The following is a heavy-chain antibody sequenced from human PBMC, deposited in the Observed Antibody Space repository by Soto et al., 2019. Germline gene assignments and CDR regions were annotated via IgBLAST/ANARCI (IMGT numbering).Heavy chain of an antibody. CDR2: IDYSGST. CDR1: GGSISSYD. J-gene: IGHJ6*02. Sequence: PSETLYITCAVSGGSISSYDWNWIRQPTGRGIESIVDIDYSGSTNYGPPLETRVTISVDTSTTDFSLKVISVAGVNTAVYYCARGRIAAADYGIDVCGQGTTVTVS. CDR3: ARGRIAAADYGIDV. V-gene: IGHV4-59*01. D-gene: IGHD6-13*01.